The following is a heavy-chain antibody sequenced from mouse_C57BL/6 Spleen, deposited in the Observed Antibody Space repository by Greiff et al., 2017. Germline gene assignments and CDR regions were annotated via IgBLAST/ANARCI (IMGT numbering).Heavy chain of an antibody. CDR2: INPNNGGT. J-gene: IGHJ4*01. V-gene: IGHV1-26*01. Sequence: EVQLQQSGPGLVQPGASVKISCKASGYTSTDSYMNWVKQSHGKSLEWIGDINPNNGGTSYHQKFKGKATLTLDKSASTAYMELRSLTSEDSAVYYCASPITTVVANYAMDYWGQGASVTVSS. CDR3: ASPITTVVANYAMDY. D-gene: IGHD1-1*01. CDR1: GYTSTDSY.